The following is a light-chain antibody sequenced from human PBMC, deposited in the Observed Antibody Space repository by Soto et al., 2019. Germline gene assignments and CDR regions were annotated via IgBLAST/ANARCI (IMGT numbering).Light chain of an antibody. Sequence: EIVLTQSPATLSVSPGERATLSCLASQSVSSNLAWYQQKPGQAPRLLIYGASTRATGIPARFSGSGSGTEFTLTINSLQSEDFAVYYCQQYNNWPITFGQGTRLEIK. CDR3: QQYNNWPIT. CDR1: QSVSSN. J-gene: IGKJ5*01. V-gene: IGKV3-15*01. CDR2: GAS.